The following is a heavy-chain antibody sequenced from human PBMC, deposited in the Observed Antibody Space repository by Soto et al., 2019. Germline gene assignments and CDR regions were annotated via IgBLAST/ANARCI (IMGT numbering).Heavy chain of an antibody. CDR2: IYHSERT. Sequence: SETLSLIFAVSGGSISSSKWWSWVRQPPGKGLEWIGEIYHSERTKYKPSLKIRVTISVDKSKNQFSLTLSSVTAADTAVYYWAGAEQLGRGYYFGYWGQGTLGTVS. CDR1: GGSISSSKW. V-gene: IGHV4-4*02. CDR3: AGAEQLGRGYYFGY. J-gene: IGHJ4*02. D-gene: IGHD6-13*01.